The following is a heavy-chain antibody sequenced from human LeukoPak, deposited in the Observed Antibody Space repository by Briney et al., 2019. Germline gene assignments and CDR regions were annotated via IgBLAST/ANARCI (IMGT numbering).Heavy chain of an antibody. Sequence: GGSLRLSCAASGFTVSSNYMSWVRQAPGKGLEWVSVIYSGGSTYYADSVKGRFTISRDNSKNTLYLQMNSLRAEDTAVYYCARDLPGSGLYYYYGMDVWGQETTVTVSS. J-gene: IGHJ6*02. CDR3: ARDLPGSGLYYYYGMDV. D-gene: IGHD3-22*01. CDR1: GFTVSSNY. CDR2: IYSGGST. V-gene: IGHV3-53*01.